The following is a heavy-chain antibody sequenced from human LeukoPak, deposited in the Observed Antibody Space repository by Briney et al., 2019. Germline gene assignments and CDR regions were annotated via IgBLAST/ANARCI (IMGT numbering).Heavy chain of an antibody. CDR3: ARGLGSGDYVANAFDF. CDR1: GFIFSSYA. J-gene: IGHJ3*01. V-gene: IGHV3-21*01. D-gene: IGHD4-17*01. Sequence: GGSLRLSCAASGFIFSSYAMNWVRQAPGKGLEWISSISGSGSYIHYADSMKGRFTISRENAKKSVNLHMSRLRAEDTAVYYCARGLGSGDYVANAFDFWGRGTTVSVS. CDR2: ISGSGSYI.